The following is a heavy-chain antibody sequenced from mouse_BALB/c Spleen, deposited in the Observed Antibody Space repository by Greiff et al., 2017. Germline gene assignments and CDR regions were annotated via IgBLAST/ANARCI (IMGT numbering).Heavy chain of an antibody. V-gene: IGHV1-4*01. CDR3: ARSIYYGNYYAMDY. Sequence: QVQLQQSGAELARPGASVKMSCKASGYTFTSYTMHWVKQRPGQGLEWIGYINPSSGYTNYNQKFKDKATLTADKSSSTAYMQLSSLTSEDSAVYYCARSIYYGNYYAMDYWGQGTSVTVSS. D-gene: IGHD2-1*01. J-gene: IGHJ4*01. CDR1: GYTFTSYT. CDR2: INPSSGYT.